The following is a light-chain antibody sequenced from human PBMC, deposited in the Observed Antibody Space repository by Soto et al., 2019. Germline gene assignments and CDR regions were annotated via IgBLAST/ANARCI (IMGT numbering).Light chain of an antibody. CDR1: QVISKY. J-gene: IGKJ3*01. CDR3: QQFDNPLFT. CDR2: DAS. Sequence: DIQMTQSPSSLSASVGDRVTITCQASQVISKYLNWYQQKPGNAPKLLIYDASKLETGVPSRFSGSGSGTEFTFPISSLQPEDIATYYCQQFDNPLFTFGPGTKVDIK. V-gene: IGKV1-33*01.